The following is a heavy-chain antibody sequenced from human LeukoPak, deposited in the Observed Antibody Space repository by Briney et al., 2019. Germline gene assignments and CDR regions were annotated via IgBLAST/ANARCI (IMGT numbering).Heavy chain of an antibody. V-gene: IGHV3-30-3*01. J-gene: IGHJ6*02. CDR3: ASELTRMMPGYRAQFYYAMDV. CDR1: GLLFDNYA. CDR2: ISFDGSTT. D-gene: IGHD5-18*01. Sequence: DPGGSLRLSCSGSGLLFDNYAMHWVRQAPGKGLEWVGLISFDGSTTHYADSVRGGFTISRDNSKSILYLQMDSVTLEDTAVYYCASELTRMMPGYRAQFYYAMDVWGQGTTVTVSS.